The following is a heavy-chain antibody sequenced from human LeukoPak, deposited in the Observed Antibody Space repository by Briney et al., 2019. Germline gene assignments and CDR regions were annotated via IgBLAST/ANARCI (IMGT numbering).Heavy chain of an antibody. D-gene: IGHD3-22*01. CDR3: ARDRYASYYYDSSGYVFDY. J-gene: IGHJ4*02. Sequence: ASVKVSCKASGYILASYGISWVRQAPGQGLEWMGWISAYNGNTNYAQKLQGRVTMTTDTSTSTAYMELRSLRSDDTAVYYCARDRYASYYYDSSGYVFDYWGQGTLVTVSS. V-gene: IGHV1-18*01. CDR2: ISAYNGNT. CDR1: GYILASYG.